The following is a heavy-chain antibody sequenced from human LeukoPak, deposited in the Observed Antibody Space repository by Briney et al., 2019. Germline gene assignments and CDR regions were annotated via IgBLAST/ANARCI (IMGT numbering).Heavy chain of an antibody. CDR1: GFTFSSYS. V-gene: IGHV3-48*01. D-gene: IGHD2-15*01. J-gene: IGHJ4*02. Sequence: PGGSLRLSCAASGFTFSSYSMNWVRQAPGKGLEWVSYISSSSSTMYYADSVKGRFTISRDNAKNSLYLQMNSLRAEDTAVYYCARDRGSGQIVRRWYFDYWGQGTLVTVSS. CDR3: ARDRGSGQIVRRWYFDY. CDR2: ISSSSSTM.